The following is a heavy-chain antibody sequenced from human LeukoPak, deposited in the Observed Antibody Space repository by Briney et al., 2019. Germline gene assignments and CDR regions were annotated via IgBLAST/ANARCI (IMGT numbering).Heavy chain of an antibody. CDR2: IIPIFGTA. V-gene: IGHV1-69*13. D-gene: IGHD2-21*02. Sequence: SVKVSCKASGGTFSSYAISWVRQAPGQGLEWMGGIIPIFGTANYAQKFQGRVTITADESTSTAYMELSSLRSEDTAVYYCARVGYCGGDSACEYFQHWGRAPWSPSPQ. CDR1: GGTFSSYA. J-gene: IGHJ1*01. CDR3: ARVGYCGGDSACEYFQH.